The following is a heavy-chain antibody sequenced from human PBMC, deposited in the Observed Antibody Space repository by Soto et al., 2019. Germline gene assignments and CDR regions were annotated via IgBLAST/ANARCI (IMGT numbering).Heavy chain of an antibody. CDR1: GFTFSGSA. V-gene: IGHV3-23*01. Sequence: VQLLESGGGLVQPGGSLRLSCAASGFTFSGSAMTWVRQAPGKWLEYVSSITSSGSEVFHAASVKGRFTMSRDNSKNMLYLQMNSLRAEVTAVYDCAKEGYDSGWYWDSWCQWALVTVSS. J-gene: IGHJ4*02. D-gene: IGHD6-19*01. CDR3: AKEGYDSGWYWDS. CDR2: ITSSGSEV.